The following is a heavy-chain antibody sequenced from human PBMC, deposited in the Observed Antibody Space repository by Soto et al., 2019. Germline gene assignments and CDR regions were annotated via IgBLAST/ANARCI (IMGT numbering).Heavy chain of an antibody. Sequence: ASVKVSCKTSGYNFDNYGVNWLRQAPGHGPEWMGWISGRNGKTKYSHKLQGRVTMTTETRTGTAYMELRSLTSDDTAVYYCARGLATVTRYYFDYWGQGTLVTISS. J-gene: IGHJ4*02. D-gene: IGHD4-17*01. CDR3: ARGLATVTRYYFDY. CDR1: GYNFDNYG. CDR2: ISGRNGKT. V-gene: IGHV1-18*01.